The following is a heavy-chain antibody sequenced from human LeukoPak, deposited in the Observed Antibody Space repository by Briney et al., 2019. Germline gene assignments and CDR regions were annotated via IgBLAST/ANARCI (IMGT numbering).Heavy chain of an antibody. D-gene: IGHD2-15*01. V-gene: IGHV1-2*02. CDR3: ARGRRPYGVVHNWFDP. CDR2: INPNSGGT. J-gene: IGHJ5*02. Sequence: GASVKVSCKASGGTFSSYAISWVRQAPGQGLEWMGWINPNSGGTNYAQKFQGRVTMTRDTSISTAYMELSRLRSDDTAVYYCARGRRPYGVVHNWFDPWGQGTLVTVSS. CDR1: GGTFSSYA.